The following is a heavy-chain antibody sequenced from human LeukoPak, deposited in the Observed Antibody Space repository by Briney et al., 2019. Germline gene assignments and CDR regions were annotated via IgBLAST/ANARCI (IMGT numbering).Heavy chain of an antibody. Sequence: SETLSLTCAVSGGSISSSNWWSWVRQPPGKGLEWIGEIYHSGSTNYNPSLKSRVTISVDKSKNQFSLKLSSVTAADTAVYYCARAHTRYSSSWATYYFDYWGQGTLVTVSS. J-gene: IGHJ4*02. CDR3: ARAHTRYSSSWATYYFDY. CDR2: IYHSGST. CDR1: GGSISSSNW. V-gene: IGHV4-4*02. D-gene: IGHD6-13*01.